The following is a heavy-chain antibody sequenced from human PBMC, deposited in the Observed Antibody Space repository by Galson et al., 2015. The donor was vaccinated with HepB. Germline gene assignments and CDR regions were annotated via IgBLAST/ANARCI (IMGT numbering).Heavy chain of an antibody. CDR2: TSSDVSDK. CDR1: GFTLSSYA. Sequence: SLRLSCAASGFTLSSYAMHWVRQAPGQGLERVAVTSSDVSDKYYGDSGKGRFTISRDNSKSTLYLQMNSLRPEDTAVYYCARAPVATINYYFYLEVWGKGTTVTVSS. CDR3: ARAPVATINYYFYLEV. J-gene: IGHJ6*03. V-gene: IGHV3-30*03. D-gene: IGHD5-12*01.